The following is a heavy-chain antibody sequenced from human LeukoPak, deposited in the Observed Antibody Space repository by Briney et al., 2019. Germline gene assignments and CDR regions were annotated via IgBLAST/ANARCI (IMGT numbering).Heavy chain of an antibody. CDR1: GFTFSSYE. Sequence: PGGSLRLSCAASGFTFSSYEMSWVRQAPGKGLEWVSYISSSGSTIYYADSVKGRFTISRDNAKNSLYLQMNSLRAEDTAVYYCARDLYQQLVYDYWGQGTLVTVSS. CDR3: ARDLYQQLVYDY. D-gene: IGHD6-6*01. CDR2: ISSSGSTI. V-gene: IGHV3-48*03. J-gene: IGHJ4*02.